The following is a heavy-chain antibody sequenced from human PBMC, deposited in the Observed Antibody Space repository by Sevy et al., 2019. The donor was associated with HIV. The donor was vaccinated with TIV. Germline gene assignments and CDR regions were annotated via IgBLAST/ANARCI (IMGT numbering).Heavy chain of an antibody. D-gene: IGHD5-12*01. Sequence: LGGSLRLSCVASGINFKTYKINWVRQTPGKGLEWVSSISFSGNYIYYADFAKGRFTISRDNARNSLYLQMISLTAEDTAVYYCATSSGLALDYWGQGTLVTVSS. CDR3: ATSSGLALDY. CDR1: GINFKTYK. V-gene: IGHV3-21*01. CDR2: ISFSGNYI. J-gene: IGHJ4*02.